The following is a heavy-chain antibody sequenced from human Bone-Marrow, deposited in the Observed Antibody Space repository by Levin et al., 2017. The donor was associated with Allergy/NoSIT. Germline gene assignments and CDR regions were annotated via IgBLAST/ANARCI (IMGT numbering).Heavy chain of an antibody. CDR1: GASIGSDSLY. J-gene: IGHJ3*02. CDR2: VYYTGFT. V-gene: IGHV4-61*01. Sequence: GSLRLSCTVSGASIGSDSLYWSWVRQPPGGGLEWIGYVYYTGFTNYNPSLETRVTLSVVPSKNQFSLELRSVTAADTAVYYCAKVHEASSSAFDIWGQGTMVTVSS. CDR3: AKVHEASSSAFDI. D-gene: IGHD6-13*01.